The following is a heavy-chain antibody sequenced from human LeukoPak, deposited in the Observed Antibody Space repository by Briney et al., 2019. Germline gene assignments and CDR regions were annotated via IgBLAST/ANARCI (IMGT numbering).Heavy chain of an antibody. CDR3: AKFWSAQLAPPSSDS. V-gene: IGHV3-23*01. CDR2: IGGRGGST. Sequence: PGGSLRLSCAASGFTFDDYAMHWVRQAPGKGLEWVATIGGRGGSTYYADRVKGRFTISRDESKNTVYLQMNSLRAEDTAVYYCAKFWSAQLAPPSSDSWGQGTLVTVSS. D-gene: IGHD2-2*01. J-gene: IGHJ4*02. CDR1: GFTFDDYA.